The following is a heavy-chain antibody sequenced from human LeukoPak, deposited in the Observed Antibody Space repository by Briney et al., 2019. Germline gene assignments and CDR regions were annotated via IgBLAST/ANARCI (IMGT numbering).Heavy chain of an antibody. CDR1: GFTFSSYA. CDR2: LSVNGAST. V-gene: IGHV3-23*01. Sequence: GGSLRLSCAASGFTFSSYAMSWVRQAPGKGLEWVSGLSVNGASTYYADSVKGRFTISRDNSKNTLFLQMNSLRAEDTAVYYCTGGGWSTDAFDIWGQGTMVSVSS. CDR3: TGGGWSTDAFDI. J-gene: IGHJ3*02. D-gene: IGHD6-19*01.